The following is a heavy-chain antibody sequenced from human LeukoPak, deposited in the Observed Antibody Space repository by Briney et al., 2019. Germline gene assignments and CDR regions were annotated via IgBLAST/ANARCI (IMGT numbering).Heavy chain of an antibody. J-gene: IGHJ6*02. CDR1: GYTFTNYH. D-gene: IGHD6-13*01. Sequence: GASVKVSCKASGYTFTNYHVHWVRQAPGQGLEWMGIMNPSGGSTSYAEKFQGRVTITADQSTSTAYMELNSLRAEDTAVYYCAREQYIAAAGTDYYYGMDVWGQGTTVTVSS. CDR3: AREQYIAAAGTDYYYGMDV. CDR2: MNPSGGST. V-gene: IGHV1-46*01.